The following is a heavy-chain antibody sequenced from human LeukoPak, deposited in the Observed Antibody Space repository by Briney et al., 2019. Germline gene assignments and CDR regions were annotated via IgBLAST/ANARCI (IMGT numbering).Heavy chain of an antibody. CDR1: GFTLNTYT. Sequence: GGSLRLSCAASGFTLNTYTMNWVRQAPGKGLEWVANIKQDGSQKYDVDSVKGRFTISRDNAKNSLYLQMNSLRAEDTAVYYCARLSGYDYDWGDFDYWGQGTLVTVSS. CDR3: ARLSGYDYDWGDFDY. J-gene: IGHJ4*02. V-gene: IGHV3-7*01. D-gene: IGHD5-12*01. CDR2: IKQDGSQK.